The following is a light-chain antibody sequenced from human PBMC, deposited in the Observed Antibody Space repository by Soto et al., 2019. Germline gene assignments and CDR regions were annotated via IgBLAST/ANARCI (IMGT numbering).Light chain of an antibody. Sequence: EILLTQSPGTLSLSPGEGATLSCRASQSVRSSSLVWYQQKSGQAPRLLIYGASARATGIPDRFSGSGSGTDFTLSISRLEPEDFAVYYCQQYGSSPWTFGQGTK. CDR2: GAS. CDR1: QSVRSSS. CDR3: QQYGSSPWT. V-gene: IGKV3-20*01. J-gene: IGKJ1*01.